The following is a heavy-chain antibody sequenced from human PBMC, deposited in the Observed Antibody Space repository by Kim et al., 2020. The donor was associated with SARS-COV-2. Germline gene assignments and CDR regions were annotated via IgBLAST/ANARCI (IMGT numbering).Heavy chain of an antibody. CDR2: IYYSGST. V-gene: IGHV4-39*02. J-gene: IGHJ3*02. CDR1: GGSISSSSYY. CDR3: ARDRGYSYGYTADAFDI. D-gene: IGHD5-18*01. Sequence: SETLSLTCTVSGGSISSSSYYWGWIRQPPGKGLEWIGSIYYSGSTYYNPSLKSRVTISVDTSKNQFSLKLSSVTAADTAVYYCARDRGYSYGYTADAFDIWGQGTMVTVSS.